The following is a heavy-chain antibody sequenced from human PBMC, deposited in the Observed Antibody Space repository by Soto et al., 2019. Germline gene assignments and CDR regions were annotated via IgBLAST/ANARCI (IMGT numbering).Heavy chain of an antibody. V-gene: IGHV3-30-3*01. CDR2: ISYDGSNK. J-gene: IGHJ3*02. CDR1: GFTFSSYA. CDR3: AGAGHDAFDI. Sequence: GXSPRLSCAASGFTFSSYAMHWVRQAPGKGLEWVAVISYDGSNKYYADSVKGRFTISRDNSKNTLYLQMNSLRAEDTAVYYCAGAGHDAFDIWGQGTMVTVSS.